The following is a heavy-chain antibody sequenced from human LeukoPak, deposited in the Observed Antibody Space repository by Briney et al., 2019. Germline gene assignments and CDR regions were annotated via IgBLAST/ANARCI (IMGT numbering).Heavy chain of an antibody. Sequence: ASVKVSCKASGYTFTGYYMHWVRQVPGQGLEWMGWINPNSGGTNYAQKFQGRVTMTRDTSISTAYMELSRLRSDDTAVYYCAREPGIAAVGVGNDYWGQGTLVTVSS. CDR1: GYTFTGYY. CDR2: INPNSGGT. J-gene: IGHJ4*02. D-gene: IGHD6-13*01. V-gene: IGHV1-2*02. CDR3: AREPGIAAVGVGNDY.